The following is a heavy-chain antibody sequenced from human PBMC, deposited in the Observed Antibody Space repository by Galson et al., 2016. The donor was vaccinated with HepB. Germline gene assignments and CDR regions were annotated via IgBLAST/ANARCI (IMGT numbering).Heavy chain of an antibody. J-gene: IGHJ6*02. CDR1: GGTFSTYA. V-gene: IGHV1-69*13. Sequence: SVKVSCKASGGTFSTYAISWVRQAPGQGLEWMGGIVPIYVIVKYAQKFQGRVMITADESTGTVYMELSSLRSEDTALYYCATKPRYCSGENCYYYGMAVWGHGTTVTVSS. CDR3: ATKPRYCSGENCYYYGMAV. CDR2: IVPIYVIV. D-gene: IGHD2-15*01.